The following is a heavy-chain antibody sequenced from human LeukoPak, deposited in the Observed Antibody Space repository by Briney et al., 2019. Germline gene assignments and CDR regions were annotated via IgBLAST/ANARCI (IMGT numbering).Heavy chain of an antibody. J-gene: IGHJ4*02. D-gene: IGHD1-14*01. CDR1: GGSISSYY. CDR3: ARGTEGEINLDY. CDR2: IYTSGST. Sequence: SETLSLTCTVSGGSISSYYWSWIRQPPEKGLEWIGYIYTSGSTNYNPSLKSRVTISVDTSKNQFSLKLSSVTAADTAVYYCARGTEGEINLDYWGQGTLVTVSS. V-gene: IGHV4-4*09.